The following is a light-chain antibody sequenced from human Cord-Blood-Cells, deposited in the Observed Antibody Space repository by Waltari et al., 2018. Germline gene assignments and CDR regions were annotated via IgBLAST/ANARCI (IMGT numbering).Light chain of an antibody. CDR2: ENN. J-gene: IGLJ1*01. CDR3: GTWDSSLSVYV. CDR1: SANIGNNY. V-gene: IGLV1-51*02. Sequence: QSVLTQPPSVSAAPGQKVTIPCSGSSANIGNNYVSWYQQLPGTAPKLLIYENNKRPSGIPDRFSGSKSCTSATLGITGLQTGDEADYYCGTWDSSLSVYVFGTGTKVTVL.